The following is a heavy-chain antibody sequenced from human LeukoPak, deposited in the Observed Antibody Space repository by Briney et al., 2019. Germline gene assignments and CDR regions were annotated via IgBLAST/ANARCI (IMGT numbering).Heavy chain of an antibody. CDR2: IIPILGIA. D-gene: IGHD3-16*02. J-gene: IGHJ4*02. V-gene: IGHV1-69*04. CDR3: AREGEDDYVWGSYRSDY. CDR1: GGTFSSYA. Sequence: SLKVSCNASGGTFSSYAISWVRQAPGQGLEWMGRIIPILGIANYAQKFQGRATITADKSTSTAYMELSSLRSEDTAVYYCAREGEDDYVWGSYRSDYWGQGTLVTVSS.